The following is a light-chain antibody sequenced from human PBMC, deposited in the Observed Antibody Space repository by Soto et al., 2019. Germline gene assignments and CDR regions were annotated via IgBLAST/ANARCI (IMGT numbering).Light chain of an antibody. Sequence: QSALTQPPSASGSPGQSVTISCTGASSDVGGYNYVSWYQQHPGKAPKLMIYEVSKRPSGVPDRFSGSKSGYTASLTFSGLQAEDEADYYCSSYAGSNNLVFGGGTKVTVL. CDR2: EVS. CDR1: SSDVGGYNY. J-gene: IGLJ2*01. V-gene: IGLV2-8*01. CDR3: SSYAGSNNLV.